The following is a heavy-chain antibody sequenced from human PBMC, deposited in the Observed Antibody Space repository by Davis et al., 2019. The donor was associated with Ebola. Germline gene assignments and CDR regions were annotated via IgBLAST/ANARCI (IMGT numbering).Heavy chain of an antibody. CDR2: ISAYNGNT. J-gene: IGHJ4*02. V-gene: IGHV1-18*01. Sequence: ASVKVSCKASGYTFTSYAMHWVRQAPGQGLEWMGWISAYNGNTNYAQKLQGRVTMTTDTSTSTAYMELRSLRSDDTAVYYCARGGCSGGSCYSSDYWGQGTLVTVSS. D-gene: IGHD2-15*01. CDR1: GYTFTSYA. CDR3: ARGGCSGGSCYSSDY.